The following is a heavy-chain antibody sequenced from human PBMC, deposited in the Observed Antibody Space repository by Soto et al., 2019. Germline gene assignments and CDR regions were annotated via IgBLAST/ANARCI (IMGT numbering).Heavy chain of an antibody. V-gene: IGHV4-59*08. D-gene: IGHD6-19*01. J-gene: IGHJ4*02. CDR3: AGQSCYSSGWYPD. CDR2: IYYSGST. Sequence: QVQLQESGPGLVKPSETLSLTCTVSGGSISSYFWSWIRQPPGKGLESIAYIYYSGSTNYNPSLNSRVTISIATSKNQFSRNLSSVTSADTAVYYCAGQSCYSSGWYPDWGQGTLVTVSS. CDR1: GGSISSYF.